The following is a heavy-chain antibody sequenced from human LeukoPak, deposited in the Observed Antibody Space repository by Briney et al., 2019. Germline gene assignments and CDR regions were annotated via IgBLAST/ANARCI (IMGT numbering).Heavy chain of an antibody. D-gene: IGHD3-10*01. J-gene: IGHJ6*03. CDR1: GYTFTSYG. V-gene: IGHV1-18*01. CDR2: ISAYNGNT. CDR3: AREGGSGSYAPKLYYYYYMDV. Sequence: ASVKVSCKASGYTFTSYGISRVRQAPGQGLEWMGWISAYNGNTNYAQKLQGRVTMTTDTSTSTAYMELRSLRSDDTAVYYCAREGGSGSYAPKLYYYYYMDVWGKGTTVTVSS.